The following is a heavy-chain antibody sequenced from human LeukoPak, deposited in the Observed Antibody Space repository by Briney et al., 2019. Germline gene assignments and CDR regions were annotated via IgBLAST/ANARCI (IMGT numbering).Heavy chain of an antibody. CDR1: GFTVSSNY. V-gene: IGHV3-66*04. CDR3: ARHMVVATVTVDY. CDR2: IYSGGST. Sequence: GGSLRLSCAASGFTVSSNYMSWVRQAPGKGLEWVSVIYSGGSTYYADSVKGRFTISRDNSKNTLYLQTNSLRAEDTAVYYCARHMVVATVTVDYWGQGTLVTVSS. J-gene: IGHJ4*02. D-gene: IGHD2-15*01.